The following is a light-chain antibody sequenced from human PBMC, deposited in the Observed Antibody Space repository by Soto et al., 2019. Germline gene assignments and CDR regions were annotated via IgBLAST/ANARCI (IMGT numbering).Light chain of an antibody. CDR3: QIWGTGLSWV. J-gene: IGLJ3*02. V-gene: IGLV4-69*01. CDR1: SGHSSYA. CDR2: LNSDGSH. Sequence: QLVLTQSPSASASLGASVKLTCTLSSGHSSYAIAWHQQQPEKGPRYLMKLNSDGSHSKGDGIPDRFSGSSSGAERYLTISSLQSEDEADYYCQIWGTGLSWVFGGGTKLTVL.